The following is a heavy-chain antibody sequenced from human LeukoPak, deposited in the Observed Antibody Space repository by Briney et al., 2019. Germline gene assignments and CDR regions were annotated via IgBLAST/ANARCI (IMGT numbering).Heavy chain of an antibody. CDR2: INTDGSGT. Sequence: GGSLRLSCAASGFTFSNYWMHWVRQAPGKGLVWVSRINTDGSGTTYADSVKGQFTISRDNAKNTLYLQMNSLRAEDTAVYYCARGRPVDVWGKGTTVTVSS. J-gene: IGHJ6*04. CDR1: GFTFSNYW. V-gene: IGHV3-74*01. CDR3: ARGRPVDV.